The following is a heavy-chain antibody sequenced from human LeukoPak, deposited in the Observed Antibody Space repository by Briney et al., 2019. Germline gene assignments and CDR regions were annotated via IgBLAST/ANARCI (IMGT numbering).Heavy chain of an antibody. CDR2: INPNSGGT. Sequence: ASVKVFCKASGYTFTGFYMHWMRQAPGQGLEWMGWINPNSGGTNYAQSFQGRVTMTSGTSINTAYMELSSLRSGDTAVYYCARDRRGLSNIFWGQGTLVTVSS. CDR3: ARDRRGLSNIF. CDR1: GYTFTGFY. J-gene: IGHJ4*02. D-gene: IGHD5-12*01. V-gene: IGHV1-2*02.